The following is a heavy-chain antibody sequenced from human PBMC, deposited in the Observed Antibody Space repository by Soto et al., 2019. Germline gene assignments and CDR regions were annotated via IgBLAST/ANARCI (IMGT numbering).Heavy chain of an antibody. CDR1: GGSISSYY. D-gene: IGHD6-19*01. Sequence: LSLTCTVSGGSISSYYWSWIRQPPGKGLEWIGYIYYSGSTNYNPSLKSRVTISVDTSKNQFSLKLSSVTAADTAVYYCAREQWLVPGYYYYGMDVWGQGTTVTVSS. J-gene: IGHJ6*02. V-gene: IGHV4-59*01. CDR3: AREQWLVPGYYYYGMDV. CDR2: IYYSGST.